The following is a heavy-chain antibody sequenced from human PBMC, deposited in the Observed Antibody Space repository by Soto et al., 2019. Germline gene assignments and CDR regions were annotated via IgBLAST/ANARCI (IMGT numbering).Heavy chain of an antibody. V-gene: IGHV3-23*01. Sequence: EVQLLESGGGLVQPGGSLRLSCAASGFTFSNYAMTWVRQAPGKGLEWVSTINYSGGSTYYADSVKGRFTVSRDNSKNTLYLQMNSLRAEDTAVYYCAKKFSYGSGTYLYYFDYWGQGTLDTVSS. D-gene: IGHD3-10*01. CDR3: AKKFSYGSGTYLYYFDY. CDR2: INYSGGST. CDR1: GFTFSNYA. J-gene: IGHJ4*02.